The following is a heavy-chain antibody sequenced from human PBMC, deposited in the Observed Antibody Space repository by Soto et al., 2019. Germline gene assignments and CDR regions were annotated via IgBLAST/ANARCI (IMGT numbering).Heavy chain of an antibody. V-gene: IGHV4-34*01. J-gene: IGHJ4*02. Sequence: LSLTCAVYGGSFSGYYWSWIRQPPGKGLEWIGEINHSGSTNYNPSLKSRVTISVDTSKNQFSLKLSSVTAADTAVYYCARGKTWIQLWSTFDYWGQGTLVTVSS. CDR2: INHSGST. D-gene: IGHD5-18*01. CDR1: GGSFSGYY. CDR3: ARGKTWIQLWSTFDY.